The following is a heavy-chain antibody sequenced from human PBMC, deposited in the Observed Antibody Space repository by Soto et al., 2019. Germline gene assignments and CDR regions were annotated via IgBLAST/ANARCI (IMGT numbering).Heavy chain of an antibody. J-gene: IGHJ4*02. Sequence: SETLSLTCAVSSGSISSSNWWIWVRQPPGKGLEWIGEVYHSGSTNYNPSLKSRVTISVDKSKNQFSLKLTSVTAADTAVYYCAKMASGSSYFDYWGQGTLVTVSS. D-gene: IGHD6-6*01. CDR3: AKMASGSSYFDY. CDR1: SGSISSSNW. V-gene: IGHV4-4*02. CDR2: VYHSGST.